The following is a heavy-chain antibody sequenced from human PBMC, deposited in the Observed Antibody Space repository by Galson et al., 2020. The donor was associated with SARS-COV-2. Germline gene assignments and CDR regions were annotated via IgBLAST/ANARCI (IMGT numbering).Heavy chain of an antibody. Sequence: SGPTLVKPTQTLTLTCTLSGFSLSTTGVSVGWIRQTPQKALEWLAFIYWDDDKRYSPSMKTRLTITKDTSKNQVVLTMTDVDPVDIATYYCAHAAYSASSPPLDSWGQGTLVTVSS. CDR2: IYWDDDK. D-gene: IGHD2-21*01. J-gene: IGHJ4*02. CDR1: GFSLSTTGVS. V-gene: IGHV2-5*02. CDR3: AHAAYSASSPPLDS.